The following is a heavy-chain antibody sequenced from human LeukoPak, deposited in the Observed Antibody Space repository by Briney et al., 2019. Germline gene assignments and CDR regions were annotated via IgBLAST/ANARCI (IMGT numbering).Heavy chain of an antibody. Sequence: GGSLRLSCAASGFTFTDFYMNWVRQAPGKGLEWVSWISPTSSYMYYADSVKGRFTISRDNAKNSLYLQMNSLTAEDTAVYYCARDPNGDYIGAFDMWGPGTMVTVSS. D-gene: IGHD4-17*01. J-gene: IGHJ3*02. V-gene: IGHV3-21*04. CDR3: ARDPNGDYIGAFDM. CDR1: GFTFTDFY. CDR2: ISPTSSYM.